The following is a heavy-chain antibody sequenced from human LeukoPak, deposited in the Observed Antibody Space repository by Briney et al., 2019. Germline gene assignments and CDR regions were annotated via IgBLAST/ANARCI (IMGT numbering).Heavy chain of an antibody. D-gene: IGHD2-15*01. Sequence: GGSLRLSCAASGFTFSTYEMNWVRQAPGKGLEWVSYISSTGSNIYYADSVKGRFTISRDNAKNSLYLQMNSLRAEDTAVYYCAKETVVVVAATPDAFDIWGQGTMVTVSS. CDR3: AKETVVVVAATPDAFDI. V-gene: IGHV3-48*03. CDR2: ISSTGSNI. J-gene: IGHJ3*02. CDR1: GFTFSTYE.